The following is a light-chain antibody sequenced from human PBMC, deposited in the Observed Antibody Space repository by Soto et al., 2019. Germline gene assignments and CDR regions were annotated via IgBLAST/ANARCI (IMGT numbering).Light chain of an antibody. CDR2: SAS. J-gene: IGKJ2*01. CDR3: QQTFRTPHT. Sequence: DIQMTQSPASVSASVGDRVTITCRASQTVSSYLNWYQQKPVAAPKLLIYSASTLQSGVPSRFSGSGFGTDYTLTISSLQPADFAVYYCQQTFRTPHTFGQGTSLDIK. V-gene: IGKV1-39*01. CDR1: QTVSSY.